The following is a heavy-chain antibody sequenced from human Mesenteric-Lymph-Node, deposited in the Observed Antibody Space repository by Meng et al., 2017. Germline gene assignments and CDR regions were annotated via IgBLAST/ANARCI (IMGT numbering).Heavy chain of an antibody. CDR2: VYHRGDT. D-gene: IGHD1-7*01. J-gene: IGHJ4*02. CDR3: GRDQGRELINH. CDR1: GDSISSDIW. V-gene: IGHV4-4*02. Sequence: QVKLQEAGHGLGKPSGTLSLTSTVSGDSISSDIWWSWVRQPPGKGLEWIGEVYHRGDTNYNPSLKSRVDISVDKSKNQFYLSLFSVTAADTAVYYCGRDQGRELINHWGQGTLVTVSS.